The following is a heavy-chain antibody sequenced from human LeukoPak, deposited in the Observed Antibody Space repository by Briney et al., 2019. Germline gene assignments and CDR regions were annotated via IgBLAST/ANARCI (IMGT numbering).Heavy chain of an antibody. D-gene: IGHD6-6*01. V-gene: IGHV1-69*05. CDR1: GGTFSSYA. CDR3: ARGVIAARPDYYYYMDV. Sequence: ALVKVSCKASGGTFSSYAISWVRQAPGQGLEWMGGIIPIFGTANYAQKFQGRVTITTDESTSTAYMELSSLRSEDTAVYYCARGVIAARPDYYYYMDVWGKGTTVTVSS. J-gene: IGHJ6*03. CDR2: IIPIFGTA.